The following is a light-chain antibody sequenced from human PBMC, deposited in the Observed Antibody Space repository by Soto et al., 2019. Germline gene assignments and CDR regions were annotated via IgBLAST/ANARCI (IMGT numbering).Light chain of an antibody. CDR3: QQYNSYLFT. J-gene: IGKJ3*01. V-gene: IGKV1-5*01. Sequence: DIQMAQSPSTLSASVGDRVTITCRASQSISSWLAWYQQNPGKAPKLLIYDASSLESGVPSRFSGSGSGTEVTLTISSLQTDDFATYYCQQYNSYLFTFGPGTKVDIK. CDR1: QSISSW. CDR2: DAS.